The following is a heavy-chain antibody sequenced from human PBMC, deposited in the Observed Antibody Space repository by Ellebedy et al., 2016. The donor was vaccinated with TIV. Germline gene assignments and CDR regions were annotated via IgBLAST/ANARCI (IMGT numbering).Heavy chain of an antibody. V-gene: IGHV4-34*01. J-gene: IGHJ2*01. D-gene: IGHD3-10*01. CDR2: INHSGST. CDR1: GGSFSGYY. Sequence: SETLSLTCAVYGGSFSGYYWSWIRQPPGKGLEWIGEINHSGSTNYNPSLKSRVTVSVDTSKNQFSLKLSSVTAADTAVYYCARIPRNYYGSGSYYPHYWYFDLWGRGTLVTVSS. CDR3: ARIPRNYYGSGSYYPHYWYFDL.